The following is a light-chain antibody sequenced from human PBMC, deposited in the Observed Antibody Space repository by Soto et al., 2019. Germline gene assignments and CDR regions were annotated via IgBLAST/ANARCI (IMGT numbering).Light chain of an antibody. CDR1: SGYSNYK. CDR3: GADHGSGSNFVYV. V-gene: IGLV9-49*01. Sequence: QPVLTQPPSASASLGASVTLTCTLSSGYSNYKVDWHQQRPGKGPRFVMRVGTGGIVGSKGDGIPDRFSVLGSGLNRYLTIKNIQEEDESDYHCGADHGSGSNFVYVFGTGTKLTVL. J-gene: IGLJ1*01. CDR2: VGTGGIVG.